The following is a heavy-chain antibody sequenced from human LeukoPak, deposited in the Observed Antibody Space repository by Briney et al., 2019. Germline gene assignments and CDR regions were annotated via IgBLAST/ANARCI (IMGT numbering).Heavy chain of an antibody. Sequence: SETLSLTCTASRSSISSYYWSWLRQPAGKELEWFDRIYTTGSTNYNPSLKSRVAMSVDTSKNQFSLKLSSVTAADTAVYYCAREWIVVVPAALKSYYYYYGMDVWGQGTTVTVSS. V-gene: IGHV4-4*07. D-gene: IGHD2-2*01. CDR1: RSSISSYY. J-gene: IGHJ6*02. CDR2: IYTTGST. CDR3: AREWIVVVPAALKSYYYYYGMDV.